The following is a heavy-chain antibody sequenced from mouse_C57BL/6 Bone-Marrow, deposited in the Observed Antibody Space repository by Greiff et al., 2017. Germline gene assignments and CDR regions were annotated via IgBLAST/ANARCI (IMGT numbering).Heavy chain of an antibody. D-gene: IGHD1-1*01. J-gene: IGHJ2*01. CDR1: GYTFTSYG. Sequence: VKLVESGAELVRPGASVKLSCKASGYTFTSYGIRWVKQRTGQGLEWIGVIYPNSGDTYYNEKFKGKATMTADKSSSTAYMELRSLTSEDSAVFFCARRDYYGSRGSYWGQGTTLPVSS. V-gene: IGHV1-81*01. CDR2: IYPNSGDT. CDR3: ARRDYYGSRGSY.